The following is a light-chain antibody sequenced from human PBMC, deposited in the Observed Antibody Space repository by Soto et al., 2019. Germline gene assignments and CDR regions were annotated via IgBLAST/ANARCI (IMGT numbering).Light chain of an antibody. J-gene: IGLJ2*01. CDR2: EVS. CDR1: SSDVGGYNY. Sequence: QSALTQPASVSGSPGQSITISCTGTSSDVGGYNYVSWYQQHPGKAPKLMIYEVSNRPSGVSNRFSGSKSGNTASLTISGLQAEDAADYYCSSYTSSSTPCVFGGGTNLTVL. V-gene: IGLV2-14*01. CDR3: SSYTSSSTPCV.